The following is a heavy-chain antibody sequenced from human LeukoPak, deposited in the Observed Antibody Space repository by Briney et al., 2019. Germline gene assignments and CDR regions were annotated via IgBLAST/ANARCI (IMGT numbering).Heavy chain of an antibody. CDR2: IDTDGTTT. CDR3: ARGRYYDSSGHGAFDI. CDR1: GFTFSSYG. J-gene: IGHJ3*02. D-gene: IGHD3-22*01. V-gene: IGHV3-74*01. Sequence: GGSLRLSCAASGFTFSSYGMHWVRQAPGQGLVWVSRIDTDGTTTNYADSVKGRFTISRDNAENTLYLQMNSLRAEDTAVYFCARGRYYDSSGHGAFDIWGQGTVVTVSS.